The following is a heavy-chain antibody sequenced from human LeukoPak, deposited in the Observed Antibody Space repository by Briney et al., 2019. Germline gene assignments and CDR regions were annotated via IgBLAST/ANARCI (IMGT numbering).Heavy chain of an antibody. V-gene: IGHV1-2*02. CDR2: INPNSGAT. J-gene: IGHJ5*02. D-gene: IGHD3-16*01. Sequence: ASVKVSCKASGYTFSGFYIHWVRQAPGQGLEWVGWINPNSGATNYAQKFHGRVTMASDTSIRTAYMDLNRVGPDDTAVYYCAKTARRGGQNWLDPWGQGTLVTVSS. CDR1: GYTFSGFY. CDR3: AKTARRGGQNWLDP.